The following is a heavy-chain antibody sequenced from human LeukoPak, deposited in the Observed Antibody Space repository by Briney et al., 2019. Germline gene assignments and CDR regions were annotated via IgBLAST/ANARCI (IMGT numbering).Heavy chain of an antibody. CDR2: IAGSDGFT. V-gene: IGHV3-23*01. J-gene: IGHJ4*02. CDR1: GFPFGSYA. CDR3: VRSLDY. Sequence: PGGSLRLSCAASGFPFGSYAMNWVRQAPGKGLEWVSVIAGSDGFTQYADSVKGRFTISRDNSKNTVYLQMNRLRVEDTALYYCVRSLDYWGQGTLVTVSS.